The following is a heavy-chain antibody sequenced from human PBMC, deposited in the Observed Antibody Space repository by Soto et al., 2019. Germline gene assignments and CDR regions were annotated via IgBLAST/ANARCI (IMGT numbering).Heavy chain of an antibody. D-gene: IGHD3-9*01. J-gene: IGHJ4*02. CDR3: ARDGGPLRYFDWSKPYSFDY. CDR1: GYTFTSYG. V-gene: IGHV1-18*01. Sequence: ASVKVSCKASGYTFTSYGISWVRQAPGQGLEWMGWISAYNGNTNYAQKLQGRVTMTTDTSTSTAYMELRSLRSDDTAVYYCARDGGPLRYFDWSKPYSFDYWGQGTLVTVSS. CDR2: ISAYNGNT.